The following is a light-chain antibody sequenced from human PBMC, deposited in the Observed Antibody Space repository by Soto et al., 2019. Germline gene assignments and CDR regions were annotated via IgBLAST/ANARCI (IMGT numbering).Light chain of an antibody. CDR2: DDN. CDR3: GSWDSSLSAYV. J-gene: IGLJ1*01. V-gene: IGLV1-51*01. Sequence: QSVLTQPPSVSAAPGQKVTISCSGSSSNIGGNSVSWYQQLPGTAPKLLIYDDNKRPSGIPDRFSGSKSGTSATLGITGFQTGDEADYYCGSWDSSLSAYVFGSGTRSPS. CDR1: SSNIGGNS.